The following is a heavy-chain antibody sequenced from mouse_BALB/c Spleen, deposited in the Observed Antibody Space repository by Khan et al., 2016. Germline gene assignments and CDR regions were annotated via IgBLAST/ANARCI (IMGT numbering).Heavy chain of an antibody. J-gene: IGHJ4*01. CDR2: ISDGGSYT. CDR1: GFTFSDYY. CDR3: ARGGYYAMDY. V-gene: IGHV5-4*02. Sequence: EVELVESGGGLVKPGGSLKLSCAASGFTFSDYYMNWVRQTPEKGLEWVATISDGGSYTYYPDSVKGRFTISRDNAKNNLYLQMSSLKSEDTAMYYCARGGYYAMDYWGQGTSVTVSS.